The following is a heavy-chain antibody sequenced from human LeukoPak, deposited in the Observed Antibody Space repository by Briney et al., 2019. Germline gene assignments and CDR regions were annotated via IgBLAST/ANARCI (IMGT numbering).Heavy chain of an antibody. Sequence: KPGGSLRLSCAASGFTFSSYSMNWVRQAPGKGLEWVSSISSSTNYIYYADSVKGRFTISRDNAKNSLYLQMNSLRAEDTAVYYCARDRALGYCSSTSCLWRYFDCWGQGTLVAVSS. CDR2: ISSSTNYI. D-gene: IGHD2-2*01. J-gene: IGHJ4*02. CDR1: GFTFSSYS. V-gene: IGHV3-21*01. CDR3: ARDRALGYCSSTSCLWRYFDC.